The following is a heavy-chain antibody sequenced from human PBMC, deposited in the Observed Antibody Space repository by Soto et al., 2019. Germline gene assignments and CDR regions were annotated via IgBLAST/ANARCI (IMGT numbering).Heavy chain of an antibody. CDR3: ARDGALGWGGGLGAHDY. J-gene: IGHJ4*02. V-gene: IGHV3-21*01. D-gene: IGHD2-21*01. CDR2: ISSSSSYI. Sequence: EVQLVESGGGLVKPGGSLRLSCAASGFTFSSYSMNWVRQAPGKGLEWVSSISSSSSYIYYADSVKGRFTISRDNAKNSLYLQMTSRRAEDTAVYYGARDGALGWGGGLGAHDYWGQGTLVTVSS. CDR1: GFTFSSYS.